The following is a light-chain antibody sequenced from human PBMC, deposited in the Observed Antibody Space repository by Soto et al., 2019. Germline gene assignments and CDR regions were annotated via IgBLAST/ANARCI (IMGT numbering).Light chain of an antibody. J-gene: IGKJ4*01. CDR3: QQYYGIPLT. Sequence: DIVMTQSPDSLAVSLGERATINCKSSRSLLHDSNKENFLAWYQQKPGQPPKLLFYWASTRESGVPERFSGSGSETDFTLTISSLRAEDVAVYYCQQYYGIPLTFGGGTKVDIK. V-gene: IGKV4-1*01. CDR2: WAS. CDR1: RSLLHDSNKENF.